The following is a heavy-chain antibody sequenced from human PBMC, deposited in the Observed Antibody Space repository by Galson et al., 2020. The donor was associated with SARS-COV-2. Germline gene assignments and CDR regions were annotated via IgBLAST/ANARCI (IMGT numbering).Heavy chain of an antibody. V-gene: IGHV3-11*06. D-gene: IGHD3-3*01. CDR3: ARDRVYYGANLWTPYYYMGV. J-gene: IGHJ6*03. CDR1: GFSFSDYY. Sequence: GESLTISCAASGFSFSDYYMSWIRQAPGKGLEWLSYISSSSGYTNYAESVKGRFIISRDNAKKSLYLQMKSLRAEDTAVYYCARDRVYYGANLWTPYYYMGVLGKGTTVTVSS. CDR2: ISSSSGYT.